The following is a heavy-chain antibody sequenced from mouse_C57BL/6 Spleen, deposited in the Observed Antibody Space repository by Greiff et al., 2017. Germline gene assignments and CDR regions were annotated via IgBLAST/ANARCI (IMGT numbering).Heavy chain of an antibody. CDR2: IDPSDSET. CDR3: AREGLTEYYFGY. CDR1: GYTFTSYW. Sequence: QVQLQQPGAELVRPGSSVKLSCKASGYTFTSYWMHWVKQRPIQGLEWIGNIDPSDSETHYNQKFKDKATLTVDKSSSTAYMQLSSLTSEDSAVYYCAREGLTEYYFGYWGQGTTLTVAS. J-gene: IGHJ2*01. V-gene: IGHV1-52*01. D-gene: IGHD4-1*01.